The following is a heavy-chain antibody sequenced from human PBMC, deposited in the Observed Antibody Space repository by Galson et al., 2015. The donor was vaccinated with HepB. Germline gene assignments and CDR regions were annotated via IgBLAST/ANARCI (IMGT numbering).Heavy chain of an antibody. Sequence: SLRLSCAASGFTFSSYVLSWVRQAPGKGLQWVSSISGGADRTYYTGSVKGRFTISRDNTKNTLYLQMKSLRAEDTAIYYCVRDLPGITIFGAMAVWGQGTTVTVSS. J-gene: IGHJ6*02. CDR2: ISGGADRT. V-gene: IGHV3-23*01. CDR1: GFTFSSYV. CDR3: VRDLPGITIFGAMAV. D-gene: IGHD3-3*01.